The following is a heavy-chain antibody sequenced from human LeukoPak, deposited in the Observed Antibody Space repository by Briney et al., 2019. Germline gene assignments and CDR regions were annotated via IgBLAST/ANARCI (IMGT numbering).Heavy chain of an antibody. J-gene: IGHJ6*02. CDR2: ISWNSGSI. CDR3: AKDIRNYYYYGMDV. CDR1: GFTLDDYA. Sequence: SLRLSCAASGFTLDDYAMHWVRQAPGKGLEWVSGISWNSGSIGYADSVKGRFTISRDNAKNSLYLQMNSLRAEDTALYYCAKDIRNYYYYGMDVWGQGTTVTVSS. V-gene: IGHV3-9*01.